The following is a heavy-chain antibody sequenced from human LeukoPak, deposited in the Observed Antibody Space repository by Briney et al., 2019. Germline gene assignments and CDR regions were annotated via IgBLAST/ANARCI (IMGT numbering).Heavy chain of an antibody. J-gene: IGHJ5*02. CDR3: ARDIWFGELRYNWFDP. CDR2: IYTSGST. V-gene: IGHV4-4*07. Sequence: SETLSLTCTVSGGSISSYCWSWIRQPAGKGLEWIGRIYTSGSTNYNPSLKSRVTMSVDTSKNQFSLKLSSVTAADTAVYYCARDIWFGELRYNWFDPWGQGTLVTVSS. CDR1: GGSISSYC. D-gene: IGHD3-10*01.